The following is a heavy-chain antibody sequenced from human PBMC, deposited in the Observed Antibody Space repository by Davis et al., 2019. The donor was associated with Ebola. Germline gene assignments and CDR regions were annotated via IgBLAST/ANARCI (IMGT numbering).Heavy chain of an antibody. J-gene: IGHJ5*02. CDR3: AKYYFGSSSPYRYNWFDP. CDR2: ISYDGSNK. Sequence: GESLKISCAASGFTFSSYGMHWVRQAPGKGLEWVAVISYDGSNKYYADSVKGRFTISRDNSKNTLYLQMNSLRAEDTAVYYCAKYYFGSSSPYRYNWFDPWGQGTLVTVSS. V-gene: IGHV3-30*18. D-gene: IGHD1-26*01. CDR1: GFTFSSYG.